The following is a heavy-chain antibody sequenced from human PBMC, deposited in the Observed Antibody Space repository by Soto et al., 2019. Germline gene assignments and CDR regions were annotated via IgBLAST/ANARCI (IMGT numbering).Heavy chain of an antibody. J-gene: IGHJ6*02. Sequence: QVQLVQSGAEVKKPGSSVKVSCKASGGTFSSYAISWVRQAPGQGLEWMGGIIPIFGTANSAQKFQGRVTITADEATSTAYRELSSLRSEDTAVYYCARRGDCYPPHYYYSGMDVWGQGTTVTVSS. V-gene: IGHV1-69*01. CDR2: IIPIFGTA. CDR3: ARRGDCYPPHYYYSGMDV. CDR1: GGTFSSYA. D-gene: IGHD2-21*02.